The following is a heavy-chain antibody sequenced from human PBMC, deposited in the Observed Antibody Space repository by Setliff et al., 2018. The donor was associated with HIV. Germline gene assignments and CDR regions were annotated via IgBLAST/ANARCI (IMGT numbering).Heavy chain of an antibody. CDR1: GGSFSSGNYY. CDR2: MSYSGTT. CDR3: ARQSSNTWSWFDP. Sequence: SETLSLTCTVSGGSFSSGNYYWAWIRQPPGEGLEWIGGMSYSGTTYYNPSLKSRVTMSVDTSKNQFSLNLIFVTAADTAVYYCARQSSNTWSWFDPWGQGTLVTV. D-gene: IGHD6-13*01. J-gene: IGHJ5*02. V-gene: IGHV4-39*01.